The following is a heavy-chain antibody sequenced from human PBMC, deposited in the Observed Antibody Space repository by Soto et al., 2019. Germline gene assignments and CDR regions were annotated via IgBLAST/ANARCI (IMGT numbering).Heavy chain of an antibody. CDR3: ARIRLVLRDNWFDP. CDR2: IFSNDEK. CDR1: GFSLSNARMG. J-gene: IGHJ5*02. D-gene: IGHD3-3*01. V-gene: IGHV2-26*01. Sequence: QVTLKESGPVLVQPTETLTLTCTVSGFSLSNARMGFSWIRQPPGKALERRAHIFSNDEKSYSTSLKIRLTISKDTSKSQVVLNMTNMDHVDTATYYCARIRLVLRDNWFDPWGQGTLVTVSS.